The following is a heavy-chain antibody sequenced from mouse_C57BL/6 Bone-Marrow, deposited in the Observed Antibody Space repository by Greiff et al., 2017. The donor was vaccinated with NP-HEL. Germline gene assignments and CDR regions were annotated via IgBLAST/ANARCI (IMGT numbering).Heavy chain of an antibody. D-gene: IGHD1-1*01. CDR1: GYAFTNYL. CDR3: ARSHTVVASFDY. J-gene: IGHJ2*01. CDR2: INPGSGGT. Sequence: QVHVKQSGAELVRPGTSVKVSCKASGYAFTNYLIEWVKQRPGQGLEWIGVINPGSGGTNYNEKFKGKATLTADKSSSTAYMQLSSLTSEDSAVYFCARSHTVVASFDYWGQGTTLTVSS. V-gene: IGHV1-54*01.